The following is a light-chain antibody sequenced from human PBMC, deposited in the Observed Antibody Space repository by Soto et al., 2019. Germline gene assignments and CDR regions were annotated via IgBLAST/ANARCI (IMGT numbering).Light chain of an antibody. J-gene: IGKJ5*01. Sequence: EIVMTQSPATLSVSPGERATLSCRAGQSVSSGLAWYQQKPGQAPRLLIYGASTRATGIPARFSGSGSGTEFTLTISSLQSEDFAVYYCQQYNIWRSISFGQGTRLEI. CDR2: GAS. CDR1: QSVSSG. V-gene: IGKV3-15*01. CDR3: QQYNIWRSIS.